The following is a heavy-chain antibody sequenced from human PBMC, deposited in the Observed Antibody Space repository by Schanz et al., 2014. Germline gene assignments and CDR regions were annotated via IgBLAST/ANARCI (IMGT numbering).Heavy chain of an antibody. CDR2: INTGSGDT. CDR1: EYSFTSYS. J-gene: IGHJ4*02. CDR3: AKDSTHIDIVLVPTAIDY. V-gene: IGHV1-3*04. D-gene: IGHD2-2*01. Sequence: QVQVVQSGAELKKPGASVKVSCKASEYSFTSYSMHWVRQAPGQRLEWMGWINTGSGDTKYSQNFQGRVTIARDTSASTAYMELSSLRSEDTAVYCCAKDSTHIDIVLVPTAIDYWGQGTLVTVSS.